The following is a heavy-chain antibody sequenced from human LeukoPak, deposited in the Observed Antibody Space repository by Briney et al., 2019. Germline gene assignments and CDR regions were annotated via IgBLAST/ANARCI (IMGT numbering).Heavy chain of an antibody. V-gene: IGHV3-21*01. CDR1: GFSFSSYA. D-gene: IGHD2-21*02. J-gene: IGHJ4*02. CDR3: ARVSYCGGDCSTGSFDY. Sequence: PGGSLRLSCATSGFSFSSYAMSWVRQAPGKGLEWVSSISSSSSYIYYADSVKGRFTISRDNAKNSLYLQMNSLRAEDTAVYYCARVSYCGGDCSTGSFDYWGQGTLVTVSS. CDR2: ISSSSSYI.